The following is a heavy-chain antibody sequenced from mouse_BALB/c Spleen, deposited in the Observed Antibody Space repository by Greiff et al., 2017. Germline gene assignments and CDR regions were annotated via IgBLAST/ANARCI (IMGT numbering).Heavy chain of an antibody. CDR3: ARDKGNWDGGFAY. Sequence: DVQLQESGPGLVKPSQSLSLTCSVTGYSITSGYYWNWIRQFPGNKLEWMGYISYDGSNNYNPSLKNRISITRDTSKNQFFLKLNSVTTEDTATYYCARDKGNWDGGFAYWGQGTLVTVSA. D-gene: IGHD4-1*01. V-gene: IGHV3-6*02. CDR2: ISYDGSN. J-gene: IGHJ3*01. CDR1: GYSITSGYY.